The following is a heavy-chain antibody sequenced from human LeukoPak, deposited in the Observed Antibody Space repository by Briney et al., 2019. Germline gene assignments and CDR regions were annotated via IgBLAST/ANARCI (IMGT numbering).Heavy chain of an antibody. CDR2: IYSGGST. CDR1: GFTFSSNY. CDR3: AREGGYYDSSGYYYVASY. D-gene: IGHD3-22*01. Sequence: GGSLRLSCAASGFTFSSNYMSWVRQAPGKGLEWVSVIYSGGSTYYADSVKGRFTISRDNSKNTLCLQMNSLRAEDTAVYYCAREGGYYDSSGYYYVASYWGQGTLVTVSS. J-gene: IGHJ4*02. V-gene: IGHV3-66*01.